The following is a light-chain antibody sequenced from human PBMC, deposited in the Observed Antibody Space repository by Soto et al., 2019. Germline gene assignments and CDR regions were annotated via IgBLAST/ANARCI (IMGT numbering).Light chain of an antibody. CDR2: AAS. Sequence: DNQMTQSPSAVSAAEGDRVTITCRASQGISSWLAWYQQKPWKAPKLLIYAASSLQSGVPSRFSVSGSWTDFTLTISRLQPEDFATYYCQQANSFLSIPFGQGTRLEIK. CDR3: QQANSFLSIP. CDR1: QGISSW. J-gene: IGKJ5*01. V-gene: IGKV1-12*02.